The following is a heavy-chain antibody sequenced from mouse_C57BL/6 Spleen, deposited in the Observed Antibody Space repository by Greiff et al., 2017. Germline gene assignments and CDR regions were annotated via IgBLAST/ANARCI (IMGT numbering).Heavy chain of an antibody. D-gene: IGHD2-4*01. Sequence: VQLQQPGAELVMPGASVKLSCKASGYTFTSYWMHWVKQRPGQGLEWIGEIDPSDSYTNYNQKFKGKSTLTVDKSSSTAFMQLSSLTSEDSAVYYCANQIYYDYDGTYWGQGTLVTVSA. CDR1: GYTFTSYW. J-gene: IGHJ3*01. CDR2: IDPSDSYT. CDR3: ANQIYYDYDGTY. V-gene: IGHV1-69*01.